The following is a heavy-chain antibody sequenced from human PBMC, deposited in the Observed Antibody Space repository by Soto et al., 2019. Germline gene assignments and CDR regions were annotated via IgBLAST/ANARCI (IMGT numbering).Heavy chain of an antibody. J-gene: IGHJ5*02. CDR1: GYTFTSYN. Sequence: QVQLVQSGAEVKKPGASVKVSCKASGYTFTSYNIHWVRQAPGQGLEWVGMINPRGFFTTYAQKFRGRVTMTGDTSTSVVYMELTTLRSEDTAMYYCARAAGRFGDLFWFDPWGQGTLVSVSA. V-gene: IGHV1-46*01. CDR2: INPRGFFT. D-gene: IGHD3-10*01. CDR3: ARAAGRFGDLFWFDP.